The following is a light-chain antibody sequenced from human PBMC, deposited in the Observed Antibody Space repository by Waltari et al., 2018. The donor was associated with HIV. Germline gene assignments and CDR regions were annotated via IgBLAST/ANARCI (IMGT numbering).Light chain of an antibody. J-gene: IGLJ2*01. CDR1: SSNVGKTY. Sequence: QSALSQPPSTSRPPGQRVVISCSGSSSNVGKTYVSWFQHIPGAAPRLLIYRKDRRPSGVPDRFTAAKSGTSASLVISGLRSDDEAEYVCASWDDALSSWLFGGGTKLTVL. V-gene: IGLV1-47*01. CDR2: RKD. CDR3: ASWDDALSSWL.